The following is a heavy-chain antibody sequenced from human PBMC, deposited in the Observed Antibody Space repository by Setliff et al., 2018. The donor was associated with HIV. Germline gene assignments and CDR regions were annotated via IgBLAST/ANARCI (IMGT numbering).Heavy chain of an antibody. CDR3: AKKGNGDYHFDY. D-gene: IGHD4-17*01. CDR1: GYSISSGYY. Sequence: PSETLSLTCTVSGYSISSGYYWGFIRQPPGKGLEWIGSIFHSGTTYYNPSLKSRVTMSVDTSKNQFSLKLSSVTAVDTAVYYCAKKGNGDYHFDYWGQGTLVTVSS. V-gene: IGHV4-38-2*02. CDR2: IFHSGTT. J-gene: IGHJ4*02.